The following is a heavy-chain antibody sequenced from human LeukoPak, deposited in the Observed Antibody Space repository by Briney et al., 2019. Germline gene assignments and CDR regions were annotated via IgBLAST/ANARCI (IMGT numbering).Heavy chain of an antibody. J-gene: IGHJ4*02. V-gene: IGHV4-38-2*02. CDR1: GYSISSGHY. CDR3: ARDATMMGNYFNY. Sequence: SEALSLTCTVSGYSISSGHYWGWIRQPPGKGLEWIGSIYHSGSTYYNPSLKSRVTISVDTSKNQFSLKLSSVTAADTAVYYCARDATMMGNYFNYWGQGTLVTVSS. CDR2: IYHSGST. D-gene: IGHD5-12*01.